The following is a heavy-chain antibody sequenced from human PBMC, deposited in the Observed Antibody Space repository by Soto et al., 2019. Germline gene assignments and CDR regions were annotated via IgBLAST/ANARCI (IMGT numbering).Heavy chain of an antibody. J-gene: IGHJ4*02. CDR2: IYYSGST. CDR1: GGSISSYY. V-gene: IGHV4-59*01. D-gene: IGHD5-12*01. Sequence: SETLSLTCTVSGGSISSYYWSWIRQPPGKGLEWIGYIYYSGSTNYNPSLKSRVTISVDTSKNQFSLKLSSVTAADTAVYYCAREGNLGRWLQPLDYWGQGTLVTVSS. CDR3: AREGNLGRWLQPLDY.